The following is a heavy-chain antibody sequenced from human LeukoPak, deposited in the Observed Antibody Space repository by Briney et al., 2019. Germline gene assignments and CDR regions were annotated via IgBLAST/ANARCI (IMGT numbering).Heavy chain of an antibody. D-gene: IGHD3-22*01. CDR1: GYTFTSYD. V-gene: IGHV1-8*03. Sequence: ASVKVSCKASGYTFTSYDINWVRQATGQGLEWMGWMNPNSGNTGYAQKFQGRVTITRNTSISTAYMELSSLRSEDTAVYYCAKEARTYYYDSSGYSDYWGQGTLVTVSS. CDR3: AKEARTYYYDSSGYSDY. J-gene: IGHJ4*02. CDR2: MNPNSGNT.